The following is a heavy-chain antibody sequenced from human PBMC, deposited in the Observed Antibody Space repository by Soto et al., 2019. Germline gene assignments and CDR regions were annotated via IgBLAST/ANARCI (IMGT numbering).Heavy chain of an antibody. CDR2: IYSGGST. Sequence: HPGGTLRLSCAAPGFTVSSNYMSWVRQAPGKGQEWVSVIYSGGSTYYADSVKGRFTISRHNCKNTLYLHMNSLRAEDTAMYYCARELRSSPNCSSTSCYKQDDYYYYYMDVWGKGTTDTVSS. CDR1: GFTVSSNY. D-gene: IGHD2-2*02. V-gene: IGHV3-53*04. CDR3: ARELRSSPNCSSTSCYKQDDYYYYYMDV. J-gene: IGHJ6*03.